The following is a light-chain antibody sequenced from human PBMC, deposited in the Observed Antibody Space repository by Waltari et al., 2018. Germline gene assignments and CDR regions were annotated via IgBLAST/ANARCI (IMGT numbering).Light chain of an antibody. J-gene: IGLJ2*01. V-gene: IGLV2-23*01. Sequence: SALTQPPSVSGSPGQSITIPCTGTRSDVGSYHVVSWYQAHPGKAPKLMIYEDSKRPSGVSNRFSGSKSGNTASLTISGLQAEDEADYYCCSYAGSFTLVFGGGTKLTVL. CDR3: CSYAGSFTLV. CDR2: EDS. CDR1: RSDVGSYHV.